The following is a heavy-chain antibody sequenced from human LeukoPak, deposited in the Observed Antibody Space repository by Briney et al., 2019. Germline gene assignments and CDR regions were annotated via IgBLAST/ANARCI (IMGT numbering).Heavy chain of an antibody. D-gene: IGHD6-19*01. V-gene: IGHV1-46*01. Sequence: GASVKVSCKASGYTFTSYYMHWVRQAPGQGLEWMGIINPSGGSTSYAQKFQGRVTMTRDMSTSTVYMELSSLRSEDTAVYYCARGVAESSGWYEGGDYWGQGTLVTVSS. CDR1: GYTFTSYY. CDR2: INPSGGST. CDR3: ARGVAESSGWYEGGDY. J-gene: IGHJ4*02.